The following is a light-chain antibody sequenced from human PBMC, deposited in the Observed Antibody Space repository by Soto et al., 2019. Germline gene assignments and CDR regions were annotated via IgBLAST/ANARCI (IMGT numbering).Light chain of an antibody. V-gene: IGKV1-33*01. CDR2: AAS. Sequence: DIQMTQSPSSLSASVGDRVTITCQASNDISKYVIWYQQKPGRAPKLLIFAASVLEVGVPSRFSGSGWGPHFTFTISSLQPEDIATYYCQQYDNLPITFGQGTRLDIK. CDR3: QQYDNLPIT. CDR1: NDISKY. J-gene: IGKJ5*01.